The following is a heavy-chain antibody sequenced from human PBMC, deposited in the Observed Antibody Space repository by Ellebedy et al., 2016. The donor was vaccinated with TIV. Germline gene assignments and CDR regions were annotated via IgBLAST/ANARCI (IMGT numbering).Heavy chain of an antibody. CDR2: IWYDGSNK. CDR3: AREWGVTNYGMDV. Sequence: GESLKISXAASGFTFSSYGMHWVRQAPGKGLEWVAVIWYDGSNKYYADSVKGRFTISRDNSKNTLYLQMNSLRAEDTAVYYCAREWGVTNYGMDVWGQGTTVTVSS. CDR1: GFTFSSYG. D-gene: IGHD2-21*02. J-gene: IGHJ6*02. V-gene: IGHV3-33*01.